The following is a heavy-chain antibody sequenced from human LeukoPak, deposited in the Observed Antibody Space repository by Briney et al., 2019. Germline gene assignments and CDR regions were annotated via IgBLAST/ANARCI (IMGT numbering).Heavy chain of an antibody. D-gene: IGHD2-15*01. CDR2: TEQDGSGK. Sequence: PGGSLRLSCAASGFTFSSHWMTWVRQAPGKGLEWVANTEQDGSGKHYVDSVKGRFTISRDNAENSLYLQMNSLRAEDTAVYYCARADSGAKIFDYWGHETLVIVSS. J-gene: IGHJ4*01. CDR3: ARADSGAKIFDY. CDR1: GFTFSSHW. V-gene: IGHV3-7*01.